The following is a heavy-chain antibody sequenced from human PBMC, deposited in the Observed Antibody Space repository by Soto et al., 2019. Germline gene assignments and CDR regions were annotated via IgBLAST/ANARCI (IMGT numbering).Heavy chain of an antibody. CDR2: INHSGST. J-gene: IGHJ5*02. CDR1: GGSFSGYY. D-gene: IGHD3-3*01. V-gene: IGHV4-34*01. Sequence: SETLSLTCAVYGGSFSGYYWSWIRQPPGKGLEWIGEINHSGSTNYNPSLKSRVTISVDTSKNQFSLKLSSVTAADTAVYYCARARKKYYDFWSGYNWFDPWGRGTLVTVSS. CDR3: ARARKKYYDFWSGYNWFDP.